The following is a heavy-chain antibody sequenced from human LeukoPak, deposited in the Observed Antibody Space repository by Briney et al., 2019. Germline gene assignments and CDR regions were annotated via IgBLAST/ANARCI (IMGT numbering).Heavy chain of an antibody. V-gene: IGHV4-59*08. J-gene: IGHJ4*02. CDR3: ARTMYYYDSSGYLY. CDR1: GGSISSYY. Sequence: SETLSLTCTVSGGSISSYYWSWIRQPPGKGLEWIGYIYYGGSTNYNPSLKSRVTISVDTSKNQFSLKLSSVTAADTAVYYCARTMYYYDSSGYLYWGQGTLVTVSS. CDR2: IYYGGST. D-gene: IGHD3-22*01.